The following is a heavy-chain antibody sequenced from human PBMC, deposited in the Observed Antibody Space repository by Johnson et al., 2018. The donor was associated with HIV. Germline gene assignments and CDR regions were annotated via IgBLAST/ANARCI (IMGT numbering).Heavy chain of an antibody. CDR2: INWNGGST. D-gene: IGHD3-3*01. V-gene: IGHV3-20*04. CDR1: GFTFDDCG. CDR3: ARDRGRTSPCGLVIMDAFDI. J-gene: IGHJ3*02. Sequence: MLLVESGGGVVRPGGSLRLSCAASGFTFDDCGMSWVRQGPGKGLEWVSGINWNGGSTGYADSVKGRFTISRENAKNSLYLQMNSLRAEDTAVYYCARDRGRTSPCGLVIMDAFDIWGQGTMVTVSS.